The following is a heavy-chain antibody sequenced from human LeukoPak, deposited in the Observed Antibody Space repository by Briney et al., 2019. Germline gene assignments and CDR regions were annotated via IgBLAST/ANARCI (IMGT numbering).Heavy chain of an antibody. CDR1: GFTFSSYA. CDR3: ARAPSYDSSGYYWDDY. J-gene: IGHJ4*02. D-gene: IGHD3-22*01. Sequence: GGSLRLSCAASGFTFSSYAMHWVRQAPGKGLEWVAVISYDGSNKYYADSVKGRFTISRDNSKNTLYLQMNSLRAEDTAVYYCARAPSYDSSGYYWDDYWGQGTLVTVSS. CDR2: ISYDGSNK. V-gene: IGHV3-30*04.